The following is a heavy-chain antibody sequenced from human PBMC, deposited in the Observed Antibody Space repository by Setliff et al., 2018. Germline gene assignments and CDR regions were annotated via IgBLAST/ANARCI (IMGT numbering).Heavy chain of an antibody. J-gene: IGHJ6*02. Sequence: GSVKVSCKASGSSLTSYGISWVRQAPGQGLEWMGWISAYNDNKNYAQKFQGRVTMTTDTSTNTVFMELRSLRSDDTAMFYCARVVYYASGSSLSYGMDVWGQGTAVTVSS. CDR3: ARVVYYASGSSLSYGMDV. CDR2: ISAYNDNK. D-gene: IGHD3-10*01. CDR1: GSSLTSYG. V-gene: IGHV1-18*01.